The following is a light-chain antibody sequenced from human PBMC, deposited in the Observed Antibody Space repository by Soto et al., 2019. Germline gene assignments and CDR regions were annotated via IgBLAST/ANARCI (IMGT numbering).Light chain of an antibody. J-gene: IGLJ2*01. V-gene: IGLV2-11*01. CDR1: SSDVGGYNF. CDR3: CSYAGYYTLV. Sequence: QSVLTQPRSVSGSPGQSVTISCTGTSSDVGGYNFVSWYQQRPGKAPKVMIYDVRKRPSGVPDRFSGSKSGNTASLTISGLQADDEADYYCCSYAGYYTLVFGGGTKVTVL. CDR2: DVR.